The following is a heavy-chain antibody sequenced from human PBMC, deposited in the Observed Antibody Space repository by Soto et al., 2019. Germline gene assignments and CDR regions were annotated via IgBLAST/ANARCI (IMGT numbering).Heavy chain of an antibody. D-gene: IGHD2-15*01. CDR1: GFTFSSYS. CDR3: ARDPRMVVEGSHGMDV. CDR2: ISSSSSYI. J-gene: IGHJ6*02. V-gene: IGHV3-21*01. Sequence: LRLSFAAPGFTFSSYSMNWVRQAPGKGLEWVSSISSSSSYIYYADSVKGRFTISRDNAKNSLYLQMNSLRAEDTAVYYCARDPRMVVEGSHGMDVWGQGTTVTVSS.